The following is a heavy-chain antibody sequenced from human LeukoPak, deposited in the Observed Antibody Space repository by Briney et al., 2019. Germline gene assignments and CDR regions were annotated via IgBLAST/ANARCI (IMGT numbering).Heavy chain of an antibody. CDR3: ARRIVGATEYFDY. CDR1: GYTFTSYY. Sequence: ASVKVSCKASGYTFTSYYMHWVRQAPGQGLEWMGIINPSGGSTSYAQKFQGRVTMTRDTSTSTAYMELRSLRSDDTAVYYCARRIVGATEYFDYWGQGTLVTVSS. CDR2: INPSGGST. J-gene: IGHJ4*02. V-gene: IGHV1-46*01. D-gene: IGHD1-26*01.